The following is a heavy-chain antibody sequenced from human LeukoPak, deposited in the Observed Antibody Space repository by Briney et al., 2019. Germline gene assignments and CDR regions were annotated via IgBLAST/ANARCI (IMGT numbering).Heavy chain of an antibody. CDR3: ATFSVVPATFQKEDEPFDI. D-gene: IGHD2/OR15-2a*01. CDR1: GGSLNTNSYY. J-gene: IGHJ3*02. V-gene: IGHV4-39*01. CDR2: IYYTGTT. Sequence: SETLSLTCIVSGGSLNTNSYYWGWIRQSPGKGLEWLGSIYYTGTTYYNESFKSRVTISVETSRNRFSLKMKSVTAADTAVYYCATFSVVPATFQKEDEPFDIWGQGTMVVVSS.